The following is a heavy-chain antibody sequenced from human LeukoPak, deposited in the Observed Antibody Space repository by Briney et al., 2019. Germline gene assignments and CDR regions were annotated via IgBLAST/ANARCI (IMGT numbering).Heavy chain of an antibody. V-gene: IGHV4-59*01. CDR3: ARVIGRVDP. J-gene: IGHJ5*02. Sequence: PSETLSLTCTVSGGSISSYYWSWIRQPPGKGLEWIGYIYHSGSTNYNPSLKSRVTISVDTSKNQFSLKLSSVTAADTAVYYCARVIGRVDPWGQGTLVTVSS. CDR1: GGSISSYY. CDR2: IYHSGST.